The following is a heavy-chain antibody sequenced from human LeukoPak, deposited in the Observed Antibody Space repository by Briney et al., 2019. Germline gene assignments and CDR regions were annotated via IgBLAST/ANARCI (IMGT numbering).Heavy chain of an antibody. J-gene: IGHJ4*02. CDR1: GFIFSSFS. V-gene: IGHV3-33*01. CDR2: MWHDGSYK. D-gene: IGHD3-22*01. Sequence: GGSLRLSCAASGFIFSSFSMHWVRQAPGKGLEWVAIMWHDGSYKYYVDSVKGRFTISRDNAKNTLYLQMNNLRVEDTAVYYCARVGDYENSGSQPFDYWGQGTLVTVSS. CDR3: ARVGDYENSGSQPFDY.